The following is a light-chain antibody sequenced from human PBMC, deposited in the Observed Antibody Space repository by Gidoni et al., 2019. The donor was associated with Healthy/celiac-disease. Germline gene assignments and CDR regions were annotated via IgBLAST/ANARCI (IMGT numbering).Light chain of an antibody. V-gene: IGKV1-33*01. CDR3: QQYDNLPLT. CDR2: DAS. J-gene: IGKJ4*01. CDR1: HDISNY. Sequence: DIQMTQSPSSLSASVGDRVTIPCQASHDISNYLNWYQQKPGKAPKLLIYDASNLETGVPSRFSGSGSGTDFTFTISSLQPEDIATYYCQQYDNLPLTFXGXTKVEIK.